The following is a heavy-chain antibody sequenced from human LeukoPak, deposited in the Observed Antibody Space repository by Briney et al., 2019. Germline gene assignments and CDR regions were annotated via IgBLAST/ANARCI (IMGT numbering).Heavy chain of an antibody. Sequence: SETLSLTCAVNGGTFNGYYWSWIRQPPGKGLEWIGEINHSGNTNYNPPLKSRATISVDTSRKQFSLNLTSVTAADTAVYFCARESVTMVRGSPGHFDYWGQGPLVTVSS. J-gene: IGHJ4*02. CDR3: ARESVTMVRGSPGHFDY. CDR1: GGTFNGYY. V-gene: IGHV4-34*01. D-gene: IGHD3-10*01. CDR2: INHSGNT.